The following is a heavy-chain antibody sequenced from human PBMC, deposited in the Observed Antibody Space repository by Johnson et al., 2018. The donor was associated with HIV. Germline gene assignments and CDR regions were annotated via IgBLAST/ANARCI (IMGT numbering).Heavy chain of an antibody. CDR2: ISGSGGST. V-gene: IGHV3-23*04. CDR1: GFTFSDYY. CDR3: TTCSRSGAFDI. J-gene: IGHJ3*02. D-gene: IGHD6-13*01. Sequence: VQLVESGGGLVKPGGSLRLSCAASGFTFSDYYMTWIRQAPGKGLEWVSAISGSGGSTYYADSVQGRFTISRDNSKNTLYMQMNSLKTEDTAVYYCTTCSRSGAFDIWGQGTMVTVSS.